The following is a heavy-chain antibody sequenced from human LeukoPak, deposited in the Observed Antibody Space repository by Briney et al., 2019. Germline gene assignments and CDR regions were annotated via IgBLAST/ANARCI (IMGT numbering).Heavy chain of an antibody. Sequence: PSQTLSLTCIVSGGSISSGSYYWSWIRQPAGKGLEWIGRIYTSGSTNYNPSLKSRVTISVDTSKNQFSLKLSSVTAADTAVYYCARGTMVRGQISHAGPMDVWGKGTTVTISS. CDR2: IYTSGST. CDR1: GGSISSGSYY. J-gene: IGHJ6*03. V-gene: IGHV4-61*02. CDR3: ARGTMVRGQISHAGPMDV. D-gene: IGHD3-10*01.